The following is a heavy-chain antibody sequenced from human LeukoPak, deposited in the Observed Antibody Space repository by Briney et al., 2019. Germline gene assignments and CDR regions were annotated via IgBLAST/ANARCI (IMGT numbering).Heavy chain of an antibody. CDR2: ISGSGGST. J-gene: IGHJ4*02. V-gene: IGHV3-23*01. D-gene: IGHD3-3*01. Sequence: GGSLRLSCAASGFTFSSYGMHWVRQAPEKGLEWVSAISGSGGSTYYADSVKGRFTISRDNSKNTLYLQMNSLRAEDTAVYYCAISLNYYDFWTGYSFDYWGQGTLVTVSS. CDR3: AISLNYYDFWTGYSFDY. CDR1: GFTFSSYG.